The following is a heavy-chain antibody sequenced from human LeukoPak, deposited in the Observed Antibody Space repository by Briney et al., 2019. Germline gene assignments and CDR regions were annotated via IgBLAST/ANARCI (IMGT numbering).Heavy chain of an antibody. CDR2: INPNSGGT. CDR1: GYTFTGYY. CDR3: ARLEMATIENY. V-gene: IGHV1-2*06. J-gene: IGHJ4*02. D-gene: IGHD5-24*01. Sequence: GASVKVSCKASGYTFTGYYMHWVRQAPGQGLECMGRINPNSGGTNYAQKFQGRGTMTRDTSISTAYMGLRRLRSDDTAVYYCARLEMATIENYWGQGTQVTVSS.